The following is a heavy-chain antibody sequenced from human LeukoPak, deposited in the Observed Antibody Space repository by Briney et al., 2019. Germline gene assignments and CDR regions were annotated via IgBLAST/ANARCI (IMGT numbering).Heavy chain of an antibody. CDR2: RNGGST. V-gene: IGHV3-20*04. D-gene: IGHD1-1*01. J-gene: IGHJ4*02. CDR1: GFTLDDYG. Sequence: GGSLRLSCAASGFTLDDYGMSWVRQAPGKELEWVSGRNGGSTGYADSVKGRFTISRDNAKNSLYLQMNSLRVEGTALYYCARVQRELMWYYFDYWGQGTLVTVSS. CDR3: ARVQRELMWYYFDY.